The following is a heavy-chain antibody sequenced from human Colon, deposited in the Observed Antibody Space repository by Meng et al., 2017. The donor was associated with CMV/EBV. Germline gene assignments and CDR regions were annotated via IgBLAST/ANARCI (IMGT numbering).Heavy chain of an antibody. Sequence: QGQRVKAWTEVNKPGSSVKVSCKTSGYTFTANHLQWVRQAPGQGLEWMGWIYPQDGGTYFAQKFQDRVTLTRDTSITTAYMELSGLTSDDTAIYYCVRESWYFDFWGEGTLVTVSS. V-gene: IGHV1-2*02. CDR2: IYPQDGGT. CDR3: VRESWYFDF. J-gene: IGHJ4*02. CDR1: GYTFTANH. D-gene: IGHD6-13*01.